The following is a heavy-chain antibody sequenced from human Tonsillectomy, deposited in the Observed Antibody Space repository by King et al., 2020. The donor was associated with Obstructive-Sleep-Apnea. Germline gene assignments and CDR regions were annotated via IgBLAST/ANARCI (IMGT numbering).Heavy chain of an antibody. CDR1: GYSFTSYW. Sequence: VQLVESGAEVKKPGESLRISCKGSGYSFTSYWISWVRQMPGKGLEWMGRIDPSDSYTNYSPSFQGHVTISADKSISTAYLQWSSLKASDTAMYYCARLHYYDSSGYYPVDYWGQGTLVTVSS. CDR2: IDPSDSYT. CDR3: ARLHYYDSSGYYPVDY. V-gene: IGHV5-10-1*03. D-gene: IGHD3-22*01. J-gene: IGHJ4*02.